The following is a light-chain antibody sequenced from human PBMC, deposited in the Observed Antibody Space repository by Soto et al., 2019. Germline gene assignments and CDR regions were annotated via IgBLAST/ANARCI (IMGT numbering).Light chain of an antibody. Sequence: QSALTQPAPVSGSTGKSITISCTGTSSDIGGYNFVSWYQQHPGKAPKLLIYDVRNRPSGVSNRFSGSKSGNTASLTISGLQAEDEADYYCNSYRTISTYVFGTGTKVTV. CDR1: SSDIGGYNF. CDR2: DVR. V-gene: IGLV2-14*01. CDR3: NSYRTISTYV. J-gene: IGLJ1*01.